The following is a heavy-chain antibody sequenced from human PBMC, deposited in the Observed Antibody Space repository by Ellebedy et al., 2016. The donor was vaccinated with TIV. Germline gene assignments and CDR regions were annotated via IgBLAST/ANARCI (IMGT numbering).Heavy chain of an antibody. Sequence: SETLSLTXTVSGGSINSSSYYWGWIRQHPGKGLEWIGSIYYSGSSYYNPSLKSRVTISGDTSKDHFSLELCSVTAADTAVYYCARYRSGIVVAPAHYGMDVWGQGTTVTVSS. CDR1: GGSINSSSYY. V-gene: IGHV4-39*02. J-gene: IGHJ6*02. CDR3: ARYRSGIVVAPAHYGMDV. CDR2: IYYSGSS. D-gene: IGHD2-2*01.